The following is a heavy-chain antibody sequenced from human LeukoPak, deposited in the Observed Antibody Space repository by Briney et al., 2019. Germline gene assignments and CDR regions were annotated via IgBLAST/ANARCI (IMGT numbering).Heavy chain of an antibody. CDR1: GHSSTSYW. V-gene: IGHV5-10-1*01. CDR2: IDPSDSYT. J-gene: IGHJ4*02. CDR3: ARHGVYSGRGSFLDH. Sequence: GESLKISCKGSGHSSTSYWISWVRQMPGKGLEWMGRIDPSDSYTNYSPSFQGHVTISADKSISTAYLQWSSLKASDTAMYYCARHGVYSGRGSFLDHWGQGTLVTVSS. D-gene: IGHD1-26*01.